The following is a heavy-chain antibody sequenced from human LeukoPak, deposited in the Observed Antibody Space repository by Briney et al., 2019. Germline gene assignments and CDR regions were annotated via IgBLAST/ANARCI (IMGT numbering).Heavy chain of an antibody. Sequence: RSSQTLSLTCTVSGGSISSGGYYWSWIRQPPGKGLEWIGYIYHSGSTYYNPSLKSRVTISLDTSKNQFSLNLSSVTAADTAVYYCARDRRVGAAAGSSFDYWGQGSLVTVSS. CDR3: ARDRRVGAAAGSSFDY. V-gene: IGHV4-30-2*01. CDR2: IYHSGST. J-gene: IGHJ4*02. CDR1: GGSISSGGYY. D-gene: IGHD6-13*01.